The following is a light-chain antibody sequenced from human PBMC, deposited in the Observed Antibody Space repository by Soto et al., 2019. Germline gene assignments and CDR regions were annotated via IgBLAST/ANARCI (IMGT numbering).Light chain of an antibody. CDR2: AAS. CDR1: QGIRND. V-gene: IGKV1-6*01. Sequence: AIQMTQSPSSLSASVGDRVTITCRASQGIRNDLGWYQQKPGKAPKLLIYAASSLQSGVPTRFRGSGSGTDFTLTISSLQPEDFATYYCLQDYNYPYTVGQGTKVDIK. CDR3: LQDYNYPYT. J-gene: IGKJ2*01.